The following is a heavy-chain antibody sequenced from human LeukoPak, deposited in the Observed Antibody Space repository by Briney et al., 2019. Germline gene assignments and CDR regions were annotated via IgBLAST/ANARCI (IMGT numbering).Heavy chain of an antibody. CDR3: AKVGNGDYFLYYFDY. J-gene: IGHJ4*02. D-gene: IGHD4-17*01. CDR1: GFTFSSYA. V-gene: IGHV3-64*01. Sequence: GGSLRLSCAASGFTFSSYAMHWVRQAPGKGLEYVSAISSNGGSTYYANSVKGRFTISRDNSKNTLYLQMNSLRAEDTAVYYCAKVGNGDYFLYYFDYWGQGTLVTVSS. CDR2: ISSNGGST.